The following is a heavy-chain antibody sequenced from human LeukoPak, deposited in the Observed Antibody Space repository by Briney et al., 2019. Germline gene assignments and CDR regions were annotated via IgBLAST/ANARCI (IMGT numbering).Heavy chain of an antibody. D-gene: IGHD4-11*01. V-gene: IGHV4-4*02. CDR1: GGSISNTNW. Sequence: SGTLSLTCGVSGGSISNTNWWSWVRQPPGQGLEWIGEISLTGLTHYNPSLESRVTVSLDKSKNQLSLSLTSVTAADTAVYYCARGSRVGTVTTNFDYWGQGTLVTVSS. CDR2: ISLTGLT. J-gene: IGHJ4*02. CDR3: ARGSRVGTVTTNFDY.